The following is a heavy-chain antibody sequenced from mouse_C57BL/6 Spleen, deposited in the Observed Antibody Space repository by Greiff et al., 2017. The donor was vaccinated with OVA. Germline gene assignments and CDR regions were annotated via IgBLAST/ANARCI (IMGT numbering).Heavy chain of an antibody. CDR2: IRNQANGYTT. J-gene: IGHJ4*01. CDR1: GFTFTDYY. CDR3: ARYIYAMDY. Sequence: EVKLMESGGGLVQPGGSLSLSCAASGFTFTDYYMSWVRQPPGKALEWLGFIRNQANGYTTEYSASVKGRFTISRDNSQSILYLQMNALRAEDSATYYCARYIYAMDYWGQGTSVTVSS. V-gene: IGHV7-3*01.